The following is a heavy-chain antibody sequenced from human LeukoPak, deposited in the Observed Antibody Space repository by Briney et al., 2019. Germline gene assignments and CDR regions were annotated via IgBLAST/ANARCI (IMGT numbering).Heavy chain of an antibody. CDR1: GFTFRNFG. CDR2: IRFDGRDG. D-gene: IGHD5-12*01. CDR3: AKDQRPDSGYDIDY. V-gene: IGHV3-30*02. J-gene: IGHJ4*02. Sequence: GGSLRLSCAASGFTFRNFGMHWVRQAPGKGLEWVAFIRFDGRDGYYVDSLKGRFTISRDNSMNMVYLQMNSLRVEDTAIYYCAKDQRPDSGYDIDYWGQGTLVTVSS.